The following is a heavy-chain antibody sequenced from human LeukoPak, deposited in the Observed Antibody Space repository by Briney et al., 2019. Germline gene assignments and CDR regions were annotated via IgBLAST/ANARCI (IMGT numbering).Heavy chain of an antibody. Sequence: GGSLRLSCAASGFTFSSYAMSWVRQVPGKGLEWVSAISGSGGSTYYADSVKGRFTISRDNSKNTLYLQMNSLRAEDTAVYYCAKVGSGWYYFDYWGQGTLVTVSS. CDR2: ISGSGGST. CDR3: AKVGSGWYYFDY. CDR1: GFTFSSYA. V-gene: IGHV3-23*01. D-gene: IGHD6-19*01. J-gene: IGHJ4*02.